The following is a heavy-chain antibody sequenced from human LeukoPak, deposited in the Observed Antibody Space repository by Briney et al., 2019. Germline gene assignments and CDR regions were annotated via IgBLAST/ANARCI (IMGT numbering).Heavy chain of an antibody. Sequence: GGSLRLSCAASGFTFSSYWMHWVRQAPGKGLMWVSRINSDGSSTNYADSVKGRFTICRDNAKNTLYLQMNSLRADDTAVYYCARGMGITTGGYWGQGTLVTVSS. CDR1: GFTFSSYW. CDR3: ARGMGITTGGY. D-gene: IGHD4-11*01. J-gene: IGHJ4*02. V-gene: IGHV3-74*01. CDR2: INSDGSST.